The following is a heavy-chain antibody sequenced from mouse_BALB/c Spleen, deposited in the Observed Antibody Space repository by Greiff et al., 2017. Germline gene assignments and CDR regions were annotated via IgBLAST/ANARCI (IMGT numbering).Heavy chain of an antibody. CDR2: ISSGGST. D-gene: IGHD1-1*01. Sequence: EVQGVESGGGLVKPGGSLKLSCAASGFTFSSYAMSWVRQTPEKRLEWVASISSGGSTYYPDSVKGRFTISRDNARNILYLQMSSLRSEDTAMYYCAREYYGSSSPFAYWGQGTLVTVSA. CDR3: AREYYGSSSPFAY. CDR1: GFTFSSYA. J-gene: IGHJ3*01. V-gene: IGHV5-6-5*01.